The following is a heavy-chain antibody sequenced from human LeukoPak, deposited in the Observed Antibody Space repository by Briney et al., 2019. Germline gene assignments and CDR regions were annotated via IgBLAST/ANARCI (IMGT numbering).Heavy chain of an antibody. CDR2: IYTGGNT. CDR1: GFIVSSNY. Sequence: PGGSLRLSCAASGFIVSSNYMNWVRQAPGKGLEWVSVIYTGGNTYYADSVKGRFTISRDNSKSTLYLQMSSLRTEDTAVYYCGRYQSDFWGQGTLVTVSS. J-gene: IGHJ4*02. V-gene: IGHV3-53*05. D-gene: IGHD2-2*01. CDR3: GRYQSDF.